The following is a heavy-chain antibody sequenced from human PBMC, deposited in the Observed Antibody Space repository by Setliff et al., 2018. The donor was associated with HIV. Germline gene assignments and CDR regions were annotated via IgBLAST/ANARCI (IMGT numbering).Heavy chain of an antibody. CDR3: AKDAGYIGSSWDR. D-gene: IGHD5-12*01. J-gene: IGHJ4*02. CDR1: GYTFTSYY. Sequence: ASVNVSCKASGYTFTSYYMHWVRQAPGQGLEWMGIINPSGGSTSYAQKFQGRVTMTRDTSTSTVYMELSSLRSEDTAVYYCAKDAGYIGSSWDRWGQGTLVTVSS. CDR2: INPSGGST. V-gene: IGHV1-46*01.